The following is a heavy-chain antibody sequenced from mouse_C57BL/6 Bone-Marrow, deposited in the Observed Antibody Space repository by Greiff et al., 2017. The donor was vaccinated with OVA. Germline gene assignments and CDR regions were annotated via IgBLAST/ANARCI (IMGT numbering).Heavy chain of an antibody. D-gene: IGHD1-1*01. CDR3: AREVYGSSYFDY. CDR2: IYPRSGNT. CDR1: GYTFTSYG. V-gene: IGHV1-81*01. Sequence: VQLQQSGAELARPGASVKLSCKASGYTFTSYGISWVKQRTGQGLEWIGEIYPRSGNTYYNEKFKGKATLTAAKSSSTAYMELRSLTSEDSAVYFCAREVYGSSYFDYWGQGTTLTVSS. J-gene: IGHJ2*01.